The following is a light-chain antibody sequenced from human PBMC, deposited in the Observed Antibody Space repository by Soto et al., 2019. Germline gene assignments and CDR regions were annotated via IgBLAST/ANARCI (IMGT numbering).Light chain of an antibody. CDR1: QDIRSE. Sequence: AIQMTQAPSSLSASVGARVTITYRASQDIRSELGWYQQKPGKAPKHLIYTAATLQSGVPSTFSGSGSGTDFTLTISNLQPEDVATYYCQKYNSASLTFGGGTKVDIK. J-gene: IGKJ4*01. CDR3: QKYNSASLT. CDR2: TAA. V-gene: IGKV1-6*01.